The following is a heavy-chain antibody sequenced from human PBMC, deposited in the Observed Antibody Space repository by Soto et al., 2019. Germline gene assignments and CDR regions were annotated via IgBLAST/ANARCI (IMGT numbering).Heavy chain of an antibody. V-gene: IGHV3-23*01. CDR3: AKERLGRGIDY. CDR1: GFTFSNYA. Sequence: GFTFSNYAMTWVRQAPGKGPEWISTVNNGGGGTHYADSVKGRFTISRDNSKNTLYLQVSSLRAEDTAVYYCAKERLGRGIDYWGQGILVTVSS. CDR2: VNNGGGGT. D-gene: IGHD3-10*01. J-gene: IGHJ4*02.